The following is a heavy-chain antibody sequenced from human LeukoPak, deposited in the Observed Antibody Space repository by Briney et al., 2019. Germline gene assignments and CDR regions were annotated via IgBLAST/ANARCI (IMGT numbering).Heavy chain of an antibody. D-gene: IGHD5-12*01. CDR1: GYTFTGYY. CDR2: IIPIFGTA. Sequence: SVKVSCKASGYTFTGYYMHWVRQAPGQGLEWMGGIIPIFGTANCAQKFQGRVTITADESTSTAYMELSSLRSEDTAVYYCARERGINIVATRIFDYWGQGTLVTVSS. CDR3: ARERGINIVATRIFDY. J-gene: IGHJ4*02. V-gene: IGHV1-69*13.